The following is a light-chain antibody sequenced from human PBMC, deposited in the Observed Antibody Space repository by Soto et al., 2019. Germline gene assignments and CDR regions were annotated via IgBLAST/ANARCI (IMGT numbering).Light chain of an antibody. J-gene: IGKJ4*01. CDR2: RAS. V-gene: IGKV3-15*01. CDR1: QSISSN. Sequence: VMTQSPAILSVSPGERATLSCSASQSISSNLAWYQQKPGQAPRLLMFRASTRATGFPARFSGSGSGTEFNLTISSLQSEDFAVYYCQQYNNWPRATFGGGTKVEIK. CDR3: QQYNNWPRAT.